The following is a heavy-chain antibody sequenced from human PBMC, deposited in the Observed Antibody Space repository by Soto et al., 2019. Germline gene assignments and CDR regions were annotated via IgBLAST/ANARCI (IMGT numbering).Heavy chain of an antibody. D-gene: IGHD3-22*01. Sequence: SETLSLTXTVSGGSISSYYWSWIRQPPGKGLEWIGYIYYSGSTNYNPSLKSRVTISVDTSKNQFSLKLSSVTAADTAVYYCARGPYYYDSSGYYRRFSFYYYGMDVWGQGTTVTVSS. CDR2: IYYSGST. CDR1: GGSISSYY. J-gene: IGHJ6*02. CDR3: ARGPYYYDSSGYYRRFSFYYYGMDV. V-gene: IGHV4-59*01.